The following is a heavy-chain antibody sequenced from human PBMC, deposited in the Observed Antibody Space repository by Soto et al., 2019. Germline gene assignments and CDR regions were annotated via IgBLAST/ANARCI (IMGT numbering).Heavy chain of an antibody. CDR3: ARVRLSIAVNDALDV. CDR1: GFTFNDYV. Sequence: QVHLVESGGGVVQPGRSLRLSCAASGFTFNDYVIHWVRQAAGKGLEWVASMTYDGATEYYADSVKGRFTVSRDNSKRTLSLQMNSLRPEDTAVYYCARVRLSIAVNDALDVWGQGTTVNVSS. J-gene: IGHJ3*01. CDR2: MTYDGATE. V-gene: IGHV3-30*14. D-gene: IGHD3-3*02.